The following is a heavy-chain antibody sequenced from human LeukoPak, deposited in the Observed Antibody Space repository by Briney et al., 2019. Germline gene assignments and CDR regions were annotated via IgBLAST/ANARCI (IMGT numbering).Heavy chain of an antibody. CDR3: ARDLGQYYDTSDNWFDP. CDR1: GFTFSNYW. CDR2: INSDGINT. J-gene: IGHJ5*02. V-gene: IGHV3-74*01. Sequence: GGSLRLSCAASGFTFSNYWMHWVRQAPGKGLVWVSRINSDGINTSYADSVKGRFTISRDNAKNTLNLQMNSLRAKDTAVYYCARDLGQYYDTSDNWFDPWGQGTLVTVSS. D-gene: IGHD3-22*01.